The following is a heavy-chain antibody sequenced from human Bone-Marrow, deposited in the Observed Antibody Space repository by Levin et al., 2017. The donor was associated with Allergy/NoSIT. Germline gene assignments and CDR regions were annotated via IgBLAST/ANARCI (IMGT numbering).Heavy chain of an antibody. D-gene: IGHD3-22*01. J-gene: IGHJ4*02. V-gene: IGHV3-23*01. CDR3: AKDHESMGYPTFDY. CDR2: FSASGP. CDR1: GFSFSKLA. Sequence: PGGSLRLSCAASGFSFSKLAMSWVRQAPGKGLEWVSTFSASGPYYADSVKGRFTIPRDNSRNTLSLEMNSLRDEDTAVYYCAKDHESMGYPTFDYWGQGTQVTVSS.